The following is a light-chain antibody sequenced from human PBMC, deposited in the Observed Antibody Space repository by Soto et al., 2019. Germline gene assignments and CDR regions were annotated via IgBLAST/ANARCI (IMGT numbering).Light chain of an antibody. Sequence: IQLTQSPSSLSASVGDRVTITCRASQGISSYLAWYQQKPGKAPKLLIYAASTLQSGVPSRFSGSGSGTDFTLTISSLQPEDLANYYCQHLNSYPLTFGGGTKVEIK. V-gene: IGKV1-9*01. CDR1: QGISSY. CDR3: QHLNSYPLT. J-gene: IGKJ4*01. CDR2: AAS.